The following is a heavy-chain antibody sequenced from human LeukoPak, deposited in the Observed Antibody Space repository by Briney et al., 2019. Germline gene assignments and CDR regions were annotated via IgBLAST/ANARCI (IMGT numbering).Heavy chain of an antibody. J-gene: IGHJ6*03. CDR3: ARAECSTTNCHTRIRNYYMDV. V-gene: IGHV1-69*13. D-gene: IGHD2-2*01. CDR2: LIPIFALA. CDR1: GGTFSTHA. Sequence: ASVKASCKASGGTFSTHAISWVRQAPGQGLEWMGGLIPIFALANYAQKFQGRLTITADESTNTAYLELSSLRFEDTAVYYCARAECSTTNCHTRIRNYYMDVWGTGTPVTVSS.